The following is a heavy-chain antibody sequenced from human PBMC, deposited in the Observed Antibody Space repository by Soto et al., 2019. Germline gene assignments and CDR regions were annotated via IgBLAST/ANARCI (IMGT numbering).Heavy chain of an antibody. CDR2: IYYSGST. V-gene: IGHV4-59*01. CDR3: ARDNWNGSFDY. J-gene: IGHJ4*02. Sequence: SSETLSLTCTVSGGSISSYYWSWIRQPPGKGLEWIGYIYYSGSTNYNPSLKSRVTISVDTSKNQFSLKLSSVTAADTAVYYCARDNWNGSFDYWGQGTLVTAPQ. D-gene: IGHD1-20*01. CDR1: GGSISSYY.